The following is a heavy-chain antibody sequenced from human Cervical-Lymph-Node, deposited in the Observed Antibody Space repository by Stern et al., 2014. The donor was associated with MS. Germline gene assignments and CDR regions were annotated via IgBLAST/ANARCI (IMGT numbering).Heavy chain of an antibody. J-gene: IGHJ4*02. Sequence: EVQLVESGGGLVQPGGSLRLSCVVSGFTVSSHYISWVRQAPGKGLEWVSNIYASGRIDYADAVKGRVTISRDNSKNTVFLQMKSLRLEDTAVYYCARGGLSSVSLDYWGQGTLVIVSS. D-gene: IGHD6-19*01. CDR3: ARGGLSSVSLDY. CDR1: GFTVSSHY. CDR2: IYASGRI. V-gene: IGHV3-66*02.